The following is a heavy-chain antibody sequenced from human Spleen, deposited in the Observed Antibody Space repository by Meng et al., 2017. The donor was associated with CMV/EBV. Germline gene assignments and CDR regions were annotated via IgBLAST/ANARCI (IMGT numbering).Heavy chain of an antibody. V-gene: IGHV3-7*01. D-gene: IGHD1-1*01. CDR1: GVTFRKTG. J-gene: IGHJ4*02. CDR3: AGLWI. Sequence: GESLKISCAVSGVTFRKTGMSWLRQVPGKGLEWVADMSGDGREIYYVDSVKGRFTVSKDSAKNSLFLQMNSLRVEDTAVYYCAGLWIWGPGTLVTVSS. CDR2: MSGDGREI.